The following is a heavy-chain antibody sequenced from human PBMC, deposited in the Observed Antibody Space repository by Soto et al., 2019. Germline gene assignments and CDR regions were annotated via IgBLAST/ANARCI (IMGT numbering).Heavy chain of an antibody. CDR3: AKDAGFWSGYYVYYYYYGMDV. CDR1: GFTFSSYG. CDR2: ISYDGSNK. V-gene: IGHV3-30*18. D-gene: IGHD3-3*01. J-gene: IGHJ6*02. Sequence: PGGSLRLSCAASGFTFSSYGMHWVRQAPGKGLEWVAVISYDGSNKYYADSVKGRFTISRDNSKNTLYLQMNSLRAEDTAVYYCAKDAGFWSGYYVYYYYYGMDVWCPGTTVTLSS.